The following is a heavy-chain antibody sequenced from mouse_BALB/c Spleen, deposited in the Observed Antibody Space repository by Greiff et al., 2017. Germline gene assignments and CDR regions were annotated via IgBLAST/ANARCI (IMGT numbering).Heavy chain of an antibody. CDR2: INSNGGSYT. CDR1: GFTFSSYG. Sequence: EVKLVESGGGLVQPGGSLKLSCAASGFTFSSYGMSWVRQTPDKRLELVATINSNGGSYTYYPDSVKGRFTISRDNAKNNLYLQMSSLKSEDTAMYYCSRTPLYYGYDKGSYWYFDVWGAGTTVTVSS. V-gene: IGHV5-6-3*01. J-gene: IGHJ1*01. D-gene: IGHD2-2*01. CDR3: SRTPLYYGYDKGSYWYFDV.